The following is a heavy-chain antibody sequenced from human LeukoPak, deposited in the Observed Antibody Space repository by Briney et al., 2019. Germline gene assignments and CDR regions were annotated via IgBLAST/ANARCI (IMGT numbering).Heavy chain of an antibody. V-gene: IGHV3-53*01. Sequence: PGGSLRLSCAASGFTVSTNYMTWVRQAPGKGLEWVSVIYSGGTTYYADSVKGRFTISRDNSKNTLYLQMNSLRAEDTAVYYCARDTGFRRYDYWGLGTLVTVSS. CDR3: ARDTGFRRYDY. D-gene: IGHD4-17*01. CDR2: IYSGGTT. CDR1: GFTVSTNY. J-gene: IGHJ4*02.